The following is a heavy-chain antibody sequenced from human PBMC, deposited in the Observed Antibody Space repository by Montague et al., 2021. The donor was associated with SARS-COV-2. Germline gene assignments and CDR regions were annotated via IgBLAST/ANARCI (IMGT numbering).Heavy chain of an antibody. V-gene: IGHV4-39*01. J-gene: IGHJ4*02. Sequence: SETLSLTCNVSGDSITNTRYFWGWICQPPGKALEWIGSIYHNGKTYYNPSLERRALLSIDTSKHQFSLHLNSVTPEDTAVYYCARIPVGSKYYFDFWGQGTLVTVSS. CDR1: GDSITNTRYF. D-gene: IGHD2-2*01. CDR3: ARIPVGSKYYFDF. CDR2: IYHNGKT.